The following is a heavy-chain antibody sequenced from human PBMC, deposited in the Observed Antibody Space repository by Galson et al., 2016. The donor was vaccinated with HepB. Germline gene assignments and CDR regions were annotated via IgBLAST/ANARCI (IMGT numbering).Heavy chain of an antibody. CDR1: GYTFKYYG. CDR3: ARGSGSHNWFDP. V-gene: IGHV1-18*01. Sequence: SVKVSCRASGYTFKYYGISWVRQAPGQGLEWMGWISAFNGNTNYAQKFQGRVNMTTDTSTSTAYMSLRSLTFDDTAVYYCARGSGSHNWFDPWGQGTPVTVSS. J-gene: IGHJ5*02. CDR2: ISAFNGNT. D-gene: IGHD1-26*01.